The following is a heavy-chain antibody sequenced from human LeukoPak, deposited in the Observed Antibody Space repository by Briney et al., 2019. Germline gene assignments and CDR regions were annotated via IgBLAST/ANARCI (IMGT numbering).Heavy chain of an antibody. D-gene: IGHD6-13*01. CDR3: ARAGIAAVYGRDV. J-gene: IGHJ6*02. CDR2: ISSSSSYI. V-gene: IGHV3-21*01. CDR1: GFTFSSYS. Sequence: GGSLRLSCAASGFTFSSYSMNWVRQAPGKGLEWVSSISSSSSYIYYADSVKGRFTISRDNAKNALYLQMNSLRAEDTAVYYCARAGIAAVYGRDVWGQGTTVTVSS.